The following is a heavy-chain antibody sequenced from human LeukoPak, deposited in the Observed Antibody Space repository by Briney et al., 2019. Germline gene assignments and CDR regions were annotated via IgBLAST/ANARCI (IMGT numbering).Heavy chain of an antibody. D-gene: IGHD5-18*01. V-gene: IGHV4-39*01. CDR3: GSPSGYGFYYFDY. CDR1: GGSISSSSYY. J-gene: IGHJ4*02. CDR2: IYYSGST. Sequence: PSETLSLTCTVSGGSISSSSYYWGWIRQPPGTGLEWLGSIYYSGSTYYNPSLKSRVTISVDTSKNQFSLKLSSVTAADTAVYYCGSPSGYGFYYFDYWGQGTLVTVSS.